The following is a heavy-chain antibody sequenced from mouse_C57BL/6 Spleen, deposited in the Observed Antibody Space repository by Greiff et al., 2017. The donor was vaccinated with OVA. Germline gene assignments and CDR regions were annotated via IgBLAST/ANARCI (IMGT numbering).Heavy chain of an antibody. CDR3: ARDGDGSSRYWYFDV. J-gene: IGHJ1*03. Sequence: EVQLQQSGPELVKPGASVKISCKASGYTFTDYYMNWVKQSHGKSLEWIGDINPNNGGTSYNQKFKGKATLTVDKSSSTAYMELRSLTSEDSAVYYCARDGDGSSRYWYFDVWGTGTTVTVSS. CDR2: INPNNGGT. CDR1: GYTFTDYY. D-gene: IGHD1-1*01. V-gene: IGHV1-26*01.